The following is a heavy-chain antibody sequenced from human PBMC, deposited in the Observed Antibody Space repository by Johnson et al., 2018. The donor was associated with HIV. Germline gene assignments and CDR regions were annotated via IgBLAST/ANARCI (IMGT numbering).Heavy chain of an antibody. J-gene: IGHJ3*02. V-gene: IGHV3-15*01. CDR2: IKSKTDGGTP. CDR1: GFTFSNAW. Sequence: VQLVESGGGLVQPGGSLRLSCAASGFTFSNAWMSWVRQAPGKGLEWVGRIKSKTDGGTPDYAAPVTGRFTISRDDSKNTLYLQMNSLKTEDTAVYYCTRDAKLRPLDGPDDAFDIWGQGTMVTVSS. D-gene: IGHD2-2*03. CDR3: TRDAKLRPLDGPDDAFDI.